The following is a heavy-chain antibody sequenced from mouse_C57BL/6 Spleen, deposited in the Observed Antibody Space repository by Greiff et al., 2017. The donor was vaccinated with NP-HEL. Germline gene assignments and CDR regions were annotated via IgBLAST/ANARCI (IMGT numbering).Heavy chain of an antibody. V-gene: IGHV1-26*01. D-gene: IGHD2-4*01. J-gene: IGHJ1*03. CDR2: INPNNGGT. CDR1: GYTFTDYY. CDR3: ARWCSLDDYDWYFEV. Sequence: EVQLQQSGPELVKPGASVKISCKASGYTFTDYYMTWVKQSPGKSLEWIGDINPNNGGTSYHQPFKGQATLTVDKAASTAYMELRSLTSEDSAVYYCARWCSLDDYDWYFEVWGTGTTVTVSS.